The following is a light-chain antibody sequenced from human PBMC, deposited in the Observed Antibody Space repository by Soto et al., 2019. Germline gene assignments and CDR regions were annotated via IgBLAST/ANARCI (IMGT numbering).Light chain of an antibody. J-gene: IGKJ1*01. V-gene: IGKV3-20*01. CDR3: QQYKDWPHT. CDR2: GAS. Sequence: EIVLTQSPGTLSLSPGERATLSCRASQSVSSSYLAWYQQKPGQAPRLLIYGASSRATGIPDRFSGSGSGTEFTLTISSLQSEDFAVYYCQQYKDWPHTFGQGTKVDIK. CDR1: QSVSSSY.